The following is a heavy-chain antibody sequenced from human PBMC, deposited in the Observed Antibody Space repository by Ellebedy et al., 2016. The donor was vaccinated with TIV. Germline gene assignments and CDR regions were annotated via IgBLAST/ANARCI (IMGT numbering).Heavy chain of an antibody. CDR3: ARRMGRGVKGKFPLDV. J-gene: IGHJ6*02. V-gene: IGHV5-51*01. D-gene: IGHD3-10*01. Sequence: PGGSLRLSCEGSGYMFSTYWIAWVRQMPGKGLEWMGIIYPGDSDTTYSPSFRRQVTMSVDKSINTVYLQWNSLKASDTAMYYCARRMGRGVKGKFPLDVWGQGTTVIVSS. CDR1: GYMFSTYW. CDR2: IYPGDSDT.